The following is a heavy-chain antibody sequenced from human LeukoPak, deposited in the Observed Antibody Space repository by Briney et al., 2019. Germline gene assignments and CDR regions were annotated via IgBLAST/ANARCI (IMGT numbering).Heavy chain of an antibody. J-gene: IGHJ2*01. V-gene: IGHV3-30*03. CDR3: ATHIVVVTATLTPLDWYFDL. D-gene: IGHD2-21*02. CDR2: ISYDGSNK. CDR1: GFTFSSYG. Sequence: GGSLRLSCAASGFTFSSYGMHWVRQAPGKGLEWVAVISYDGSNKYYADSVKGRFTISRDNSKNTLYLQMNSLRAEDTAVYYCATHIVVVTATLTPLDWYFDLWGRGTLVTVSS.